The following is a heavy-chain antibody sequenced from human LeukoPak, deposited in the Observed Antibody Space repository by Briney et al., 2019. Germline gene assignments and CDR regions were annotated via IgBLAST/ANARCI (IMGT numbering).Heavy chain of an antibody. J-gene: IGHJ6*03. D-gene: IGHD4-17*01. CDR2: ISSSSSTI. CDR1: GFTFSSYS. V-gene: IGHV3-48*01. Sequence: PGGSLRLSCAASGFTFSSYSMNWVRQAPGKGLEWVSYISSSSSTIYYADSVKGRFTISRDNAKNSLYLQMNSLRAEDTAVYYXXXDLRYYYYYMDVWGEGTTVTVSS. CDR3: XXDLRYYYYYMDV.